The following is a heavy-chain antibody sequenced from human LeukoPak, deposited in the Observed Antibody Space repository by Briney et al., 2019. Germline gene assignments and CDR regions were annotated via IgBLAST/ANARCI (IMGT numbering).Heavy chain of an antibody. V-gene: IGHV3-53*01. D-gene: IGHD5-18*01. CDR1: GFTVSSNY. CDR3: AKHRGYSYGYGLDY. CDR2: IYSGGTT. Sequence: PGGSLRLSCAASGFTVSSNYMSWVRQAPGKGLEWVSVIYSGGTTNYADSVKGRFTISRDNSKNTLFLQMNSLRAEDTAVYYCAKHRGYSYGYGLDYWGQGTLVTVSS. J-gene: IGHJ4*02.